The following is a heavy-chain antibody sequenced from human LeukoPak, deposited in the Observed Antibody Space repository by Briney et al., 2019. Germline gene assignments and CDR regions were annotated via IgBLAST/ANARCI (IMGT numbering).Heavy chain of an antibody. D-gene: IGHD3-10*01. Sequence: PSETLSLTCAVYGGSFSGYYWSWIRQPPGKGLEWIGEINHSGSTNYNPSLKSRVTISVDTSKNQFSLKLSSVTAADTAVYYCARVRLSRFDPWGQGTLVTVSS. CDR1: GGSFSGYY. V-gene: IGHV4-34*01. CDR3: ARVRLSRFDP. CDR2: INHSGST. J-gene: IGHJ5*02.